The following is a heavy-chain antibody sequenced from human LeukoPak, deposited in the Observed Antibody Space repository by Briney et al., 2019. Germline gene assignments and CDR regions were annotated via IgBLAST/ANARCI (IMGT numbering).Heavy chain of an antibody. D-gene: IGHD3-22*01. CDR3: ARGHYDTSGYYFYYFDY. J-gene: IGHJ4*02. CDR2: IYSGGNI. CDR1: GFTVSSNY. V-gene: IGHV3-53*01. Sequence: GGSLRLSCAASGFTVSSNYISWVRQAPGKGLEWVSVIYSGGNIYYADSVKGRFTISRDNSKNTLYLQMNSLRAEDTAVYYCARGHYDTSGYYFYYFDYWGQGTLVTVSS.